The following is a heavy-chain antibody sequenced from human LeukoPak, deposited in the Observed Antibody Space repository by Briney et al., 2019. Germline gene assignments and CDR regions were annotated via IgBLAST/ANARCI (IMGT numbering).Heavy chain of an antibody. CDR2: INPNSGGT. V-gene: IGHV1-2*02. CDR3: ARHLRRAARPLYYFDY. J-gene: IGHJ4*02. Sequence: GASVKVSCKASGYTFTGYYMHWVRQAPGQGLEWMGWINPNSGGTNYAQKFQGRVTMNRDTSISTAYMELSRLRSDDTAVYYCARHLRRAARPLYYFDYWGQGTLVTVSS. D-gene: IGHD6-6*01. CDR1: GYTFTGYY.